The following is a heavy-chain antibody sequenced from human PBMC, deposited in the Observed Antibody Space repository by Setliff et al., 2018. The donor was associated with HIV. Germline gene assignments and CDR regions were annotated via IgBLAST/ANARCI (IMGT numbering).Heavy chain of an antibody. CDR2: IFPADSDT. CDR1: GYSFGDYW. V-gene: IGHV5-51*01. J-gene: IGHJ3*01. D-gene: IGHD3-22*01. Sequence: GESLKISCRGFGYSFGDYWIGWVRQKPGKGQEWMGIIFPADSDTRVNPSFQGQVTISADKFTYASFLQWTSLKASDTGIYYCARHRVATSMLVVNDPGAFDLWGQGTLVNVSA. CDR3: ARHRVATSMLVVNDPGAFDL.